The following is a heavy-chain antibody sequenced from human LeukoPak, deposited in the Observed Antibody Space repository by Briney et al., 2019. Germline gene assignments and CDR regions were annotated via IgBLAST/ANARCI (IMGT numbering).Heavy chain of an antibody. V-gene: IGHV4-59*01. D-gene: IGHD6-19*01. CDR2: IRYSGRT. Sequence: PSETLSLTCTASDDSISRDFWTWIRQPPGKGLEWIGCIRYSGRTEYNPSLKSRVTISIQTFKNQFSLKLTSVTAADTAIYYCARLPDVSGWPFDYWGQGILVTVSS. CDR1: DDSISRDF. CDR3: ARLPDVSGWPFDY. J-gene: IGHJ4*02.